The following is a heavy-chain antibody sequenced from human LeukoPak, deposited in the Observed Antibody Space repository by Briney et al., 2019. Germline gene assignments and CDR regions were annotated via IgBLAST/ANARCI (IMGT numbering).Heavy chain of an antibody. CDR3: ARENTMIRGAFDAFDI. V-gene: IGHV4-59*01. Sequence: KPSGTLSHTCSVSGGSISSYYWTWIRQPPGKGLEWIGYIYYSGSTNYNPSLKSRVTVSVDTSTNQFSLKLSSVTAADTAVYYCARENTMIRGAFDAFDIWGQGTMVTVSS. J-gene: IGHJ3*02. D-gene: IGHD3-10*01. CDR2: IYYSGST. CDR1: GGSISSYY.